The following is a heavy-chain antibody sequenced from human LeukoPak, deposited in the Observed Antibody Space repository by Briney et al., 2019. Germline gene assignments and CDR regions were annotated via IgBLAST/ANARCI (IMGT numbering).Heavy chain of an antibody. CDR3: ARVSRGVVYFDY. D-gene: IGHD3-3*01. CDR1: GFTSSSYA. V-gene: IGHV3-30*04. J-gene: IGHJ4*02. CDR2: ISYDGSNK. Sequence: AGRSLRLSCAASGFTSSSYAMHWVRQAPGKGLEWVAVISYDGSNKYYADSVKGRFTISRDNSKNTLYLQMNSLRAEDTAVYYCARVSRGVVYFDYWGQGTLVTVSS.